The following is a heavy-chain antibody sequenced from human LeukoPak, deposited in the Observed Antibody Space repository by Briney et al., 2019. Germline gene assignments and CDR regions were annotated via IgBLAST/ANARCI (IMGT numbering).Heavy chain of an antibody. CDR1: GFTFSSYA. CDR2: ISGSGGST. D-gene: IGHD1-26*01. CDR3: ARWSPQSYGKYYLDS. V-gene: IGHV3-23*01. Sequence: GGSLRLSCAASGFTFSSYAMSWVRQAPGKGLEWVSAISGSGGSTYYADSVKGRFTISRDNAKNSLYLQMNSLSAEDTAVYYCARWSPQSYGKYYLDSWGQGTLVTVPS. J-gene: IGHJ4*02.